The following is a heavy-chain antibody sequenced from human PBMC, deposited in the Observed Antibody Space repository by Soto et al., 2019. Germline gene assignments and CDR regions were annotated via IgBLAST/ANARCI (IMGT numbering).Heavy chain of an antibody. J-gene: IGHJ6*02. CDR1: GYTFTSYG. CDR3: ARGLRIKVFGGSYYYYGMDV. Sequence: ASVKVSCKASGYTFTSYGISWVRQAPGQGLEWMGWISAYNGNTNYAQKLQGRVTMTTDTSTSTAYMELRSLRSDDTAVYYCARGLRIKVFGGSYYYYGMDVWGQGTTVTVSS. CDR2: ISAYNGNT. V-gene: IGHV1-18*04. D-gene: IGHD3-3*01.